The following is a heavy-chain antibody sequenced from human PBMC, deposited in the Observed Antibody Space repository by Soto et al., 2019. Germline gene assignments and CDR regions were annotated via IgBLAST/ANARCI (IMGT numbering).Heavy chain of an antibody. CDR3: AKEVSLGSTVDLGY. CDR2: ISGSGGST. V-gene: IGHV3-23*01. CDR1: GFPFSIFA. D-gene: IGHD7-27*01. Sequence: LRLSCAASGFPFSIFAMSWVRQSPGKGLEWVSTISGSGGSTYYADAVKGRFTISRDNSMDTLFLQMKSLRAEDTAIYYCAKEVSLGSTVDLGYWGQGTLVTVSS. J-gene: IGHJ4*02.